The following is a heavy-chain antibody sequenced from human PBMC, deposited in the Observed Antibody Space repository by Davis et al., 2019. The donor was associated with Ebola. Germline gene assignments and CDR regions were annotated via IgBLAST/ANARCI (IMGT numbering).Heavy chain of an antibody. V-gene: IGHV3-73*01. J-gene: IGHJ4*02. CDR2: IRSKANSYAT. CDR1: GFTFSGPA. Sequence: GGSLRLSCAASGFTFSGPAMHWVRKASGKGLEWVGRIRSKANSYATASAASVKGRFTISRDDSKNTAYLQMNSLKTEDTAVYYCTTPGIAVAGDYWGQGTLVTVSS. CDR3: TTPGIAVAGDY. D-gene: IGHD6-19*01.